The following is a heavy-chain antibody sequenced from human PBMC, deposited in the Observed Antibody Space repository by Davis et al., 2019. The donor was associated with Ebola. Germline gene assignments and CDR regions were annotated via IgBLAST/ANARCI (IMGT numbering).Heavy chain of an antibody. J-gene: IGHJ5*02. D-gene: IGHD5-24*01. CDR3: AREARDGIELPPPITWFDP. Sequence: PSETLSLTCAVWGGSSNSSNWWCWVRQPPGKGLEWIGEIYHSGTTNYNPSLKSRVTISVDKSNNQFSLKVSSVTAADTAVFYCAREARDGIELPPPITWFDPWGQGTLVTVSS. V-gene: IGHV4-4*02. CDR1: GGSSNSSNW. CDR2: IYHSGTT.